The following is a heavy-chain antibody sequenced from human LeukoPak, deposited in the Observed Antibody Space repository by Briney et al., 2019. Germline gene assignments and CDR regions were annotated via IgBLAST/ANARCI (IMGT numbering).Heavy chain of an antibody. CDR2: IYHSGGT. V-gene: IGHV4-39*07. CDR1: GGSISSGSYY. D-gene: IGHD2-15*01. CDR3: ARVSGRYCSRGSCPASLRYYYYYMDV. J-gene: IGHJ6*03. Sequence: PSETLSLTCTVSGGSISSGSYYWGWIRQPPGKGLEWIGSIYHSGGTYYNPSLKSRVTISVDTSKNQFSLKLSSVTAADTAVYYCARVSGRYCSRGSCPASLRYYYYYMDVWGKGTTVTVSS.